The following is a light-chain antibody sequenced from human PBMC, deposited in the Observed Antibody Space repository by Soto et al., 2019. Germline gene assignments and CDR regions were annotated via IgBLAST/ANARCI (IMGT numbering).Light chain of an antibody. CDR1: QSVSSN. CDR3: QQYNNWPPLT. V-gene: IGKV3-15*01. CDR2: GAS. Sequence: EIVMTQSPATLSVSPGERATLSSRASQSVSSNLAWYQQKPGQAPRLLIYGASTRATGIPARFSGSGSGTEFTLTISSLQSEDFAVDYCQQYNNWPPLTFGGGTKVEIK. J-gene: IGKJ4*01.